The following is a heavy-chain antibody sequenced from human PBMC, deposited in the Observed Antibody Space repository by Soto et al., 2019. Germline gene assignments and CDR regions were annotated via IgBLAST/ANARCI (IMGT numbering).Heavy chain of an antibody. CDR2: VYYSGSS. Sequence: QVQLQDSGPGLVKPSETLSLTCTVSRDSISSDNYYWSWIRQHPGRGLEWIGYVYYSGSSYYHPSLKSRVTISVDTSKNQCSLKLSSVTAGDTAVYCCARDITGYFKLDPWGQGTLVTVSS. V-gene: IGHV4-31*03. J-gene: IGHJ5*02. D-gene: IGHD3-9*01. CDR1: RDSISSDNYY. CDR3: ARDITGYFKLDP.